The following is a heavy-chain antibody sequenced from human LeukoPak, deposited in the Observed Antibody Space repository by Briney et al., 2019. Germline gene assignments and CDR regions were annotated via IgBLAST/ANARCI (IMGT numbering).Heavy chain of an antibody. CDR2: IYYSVNT. CDR3: ARQFDS. J-gene: IGHJ4*02. CDR1: GASISSGTYY. Sequence: SETLSLTCTVSGASISSGTYYWGWIRQPPGKGLEWIGSIYYSVNTYYNPSLKSRVTISVDTSKDQFSLKLSSVTAADTAVYYCARQFDSWGQGNLVRVSS. V-gene: IGHV4-39*01.